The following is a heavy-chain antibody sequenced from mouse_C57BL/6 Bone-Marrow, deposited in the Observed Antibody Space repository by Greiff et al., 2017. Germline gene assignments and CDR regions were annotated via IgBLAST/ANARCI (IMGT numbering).Heavy chain of an antibody. CDR1: GFNIKDDY. Sequence: EVQLQQSGAELVRPGASVKLSCTASGFNIKDDYMHWVKQRPEQGLEWIGWIDPENGDTESASKFQGKATITADPSSKTAYLHLNSLTSEYTAVYFCTSQYYGRYYGCQGTTLTVSS. CDR2: IDPENGDT. CDR3: TSQYYGRYY. V-gene: IGHV14-4*01. D-gene: IGHD1-1*01. J-gene: IGHJ2*01.